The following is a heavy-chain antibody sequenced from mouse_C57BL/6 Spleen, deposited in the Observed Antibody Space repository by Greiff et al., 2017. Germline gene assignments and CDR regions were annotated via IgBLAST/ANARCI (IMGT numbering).Heavy chain of an antibody. J-gene: IGHJ3*01. V-gene: IGHV3-6*01. CDR3: ARDPYYGFAY. CDR2: ISYDGSN. Sequence: VQLKESGPGLVKPSQSLSLTCSVTGYSITSGYYWNWIRQFPGNKLEWMGYISYDGSNNYNPSLKNRISITRDTSKNQFFLKLNSVTTEDTATYYCARDPYYGFAYWGQGTLVTVSA. D-gene: IGHD1-1*01. CDR1: GYSITSGYY.